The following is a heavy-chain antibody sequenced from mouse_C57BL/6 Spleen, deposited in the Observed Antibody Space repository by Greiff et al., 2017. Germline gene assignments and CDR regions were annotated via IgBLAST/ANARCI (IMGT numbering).Heavy chain of an antibody. J-gene: IGHJ3*01. CDR2: IDPSDSYT. V-gene: IGHV1-59*01. CDR1: GYTFTSYW. CDR3: ARFTTVVEEAY. D-gene: IGHD1-1*01. Sequence: VKLVESGAELVRPGTSVKLSCKASGYTFTSYWMHWVKQRPGQGLEWIGVIDPSDSYTNSNQKFKGKATLTVDTSSSTAYMQLSSLTSEDSAVYYCARFTTVVEEAYWGQGTLVTVSA.